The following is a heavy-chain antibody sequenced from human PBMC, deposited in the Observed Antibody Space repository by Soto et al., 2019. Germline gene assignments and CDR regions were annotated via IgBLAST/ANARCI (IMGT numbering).Heavy chain of an antibody. CDR2: IYPGDSDT. CDR3: ARHNVGAPSGFDV. J-gene: IGHJ5*02. Sequence: HGESLKLSCQGSGYSFTIFLIGWVRQRPGKGLEWMGIIYPGDSDTRYSPSFQGQVTISADKSISTAYLQWSSLKDSDTAMYYSARHNVGAPSGFDVWGQGTLVTVSS. CDR1: GYSFTIFL. V-gene: IGHV5-51*01. D-gene: IGHD1-26*01.